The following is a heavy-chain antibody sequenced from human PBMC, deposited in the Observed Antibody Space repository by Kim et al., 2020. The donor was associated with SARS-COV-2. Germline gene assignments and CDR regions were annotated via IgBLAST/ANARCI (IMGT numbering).Heavy chain of an antibody. CDR3: ARALRYFGGMDV. V-gene: IGHV3-74*01. J-gene: IGHJ6*02. Sequence: ADSGKGRFTSASSNTKNTLYLQMNRLRAEDTAVYYCARALRYFGGMDVWGQGTTVTVSS. D-gene: IGHD3-9*01.